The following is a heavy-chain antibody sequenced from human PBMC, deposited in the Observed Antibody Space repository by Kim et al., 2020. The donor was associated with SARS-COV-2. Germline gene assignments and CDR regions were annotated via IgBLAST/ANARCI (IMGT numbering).Heavy chain of an antibody. Sequence: SETLSLTCTVSGGSISSSSYYWGWIRQPPGKGLEWIGSIYYSGSTYYNPSLKSRVTISVDTSKNQFSLKLSSVTAADTAVYYCARHEAPFIAVAGNFDYWGQGTLVTVSS. CDR3: ARHEAPFIAVAGNFDY. CDR2: IYYSGST. J-gene: IGHJ4*02. V-gene: IGHV4-39*01. CDR1: GGSISSSSYY. D-gene: IGHD6-19*01.